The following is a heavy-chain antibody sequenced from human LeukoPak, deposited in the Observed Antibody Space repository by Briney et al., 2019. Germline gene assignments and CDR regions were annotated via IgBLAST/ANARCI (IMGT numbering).Heavy chain of an antibody. V-gene: IGHV4-59*08. CDR3: AILALGIIDI. D-gene: IGHD3-9*01. Sequence: ETPSDTRTVSGGSISSYYRSWIRQPPGKGLEWIGYIYYSGSTNYNPSLKSRVTISVDTSKNQFSLKLSSVTAADTAVYYCAILALGIIDIWGQKTSLSVSS. CDR2: IYYSGST. CDR1: GGSISSYY. J-gene: IGHJ3*02.